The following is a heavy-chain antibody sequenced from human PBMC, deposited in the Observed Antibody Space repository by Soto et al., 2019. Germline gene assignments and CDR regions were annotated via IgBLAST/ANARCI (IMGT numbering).Heavy chain of an antibody. CDR3: ARDYGVRAFDI. Sequence: GASVKVSCRASGCTFTSYAMHWVRQATGQRLEWMGWINAGSGNTKYAQKFQGRVTMTRNTSISTAYMELSSLRSEDTAVYYCARDYGVRAFDIWGQGTMVTVSS. V-gene: IGHV1-3*01. D-gene: IGHD4-17*01. CDR2: INAGSGNT. CDR1: GCTFTSYA. J-gene: IGHJ3*02.